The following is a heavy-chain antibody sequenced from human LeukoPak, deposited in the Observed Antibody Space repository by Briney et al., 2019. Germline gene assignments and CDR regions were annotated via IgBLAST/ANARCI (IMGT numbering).Heavy chain of an antibody. J-gene: IGHJ6*03. CDR2: ISSSSSYI. CDR1: GFTFSSYS. CDR3: ARGRSSSPGYYYYYMDV. D-gene: IGHD6-6*01. Sequence: GGSLRLSCAASGFTFSSYSMNWVRQAPGKGLEWVSSISSSSSYIYYADSVKGRFTISRDNAKNSLYLQMNSLRAEDTAVYYCARGRSSSPGYYYYYMDVWGKGTTVTVSS. V-gene: IGHV3-21*01.